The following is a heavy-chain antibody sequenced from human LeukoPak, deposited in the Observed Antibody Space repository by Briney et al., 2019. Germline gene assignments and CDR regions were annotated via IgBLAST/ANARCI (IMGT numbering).Heavy chain of an antibody. D-gene: IGHD2-15*01. CDR2: ISFSSTHI. J-gene: IGHJ4*02. Sequence: PGGSLRLSCAASGFIFSNYGMSWVRQAPGKGLEWVSSISFSSTHIYYADSIQGRFTISRDNSENTLYLQMNSLRAEDTAVYYCARTYCSGGSCYVYDYWGQGTLVTVSS. V-gene: IGHV3-21*01. CDR3: ARTYCSGGSCYVYDY. CDR1: GFIFSNYG.